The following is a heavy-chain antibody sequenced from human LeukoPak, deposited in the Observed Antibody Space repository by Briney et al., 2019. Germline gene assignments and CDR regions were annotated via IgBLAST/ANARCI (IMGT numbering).Heavy chain of an antibody. CDR1: GYTFTSYA. Sequence: RASVKVSCKASGYTFTSYAMHWVRQAPGQRLEWMGWINAGNGNTKYSQKFQGRVTMTEDTSTDTAYMELSSLRSEDTAVYYCATARVDYYDSSGYLWGQGTLVTVSS. V-gene: IGHV1-3*01. CDR2: INAGNGNT. D-gene: IGHD3-22*01. CDR3: ATARVDYYDSSGYL. J-gene: IGHJ4*02.